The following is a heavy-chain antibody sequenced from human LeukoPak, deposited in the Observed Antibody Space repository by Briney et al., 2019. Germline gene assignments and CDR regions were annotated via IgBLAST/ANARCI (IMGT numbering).Heavy chain of an antibody. Sequence: PGGSLRLSCAASGFTFSDYYMSWIRQAPGKGLEWVSYISSSGSTIYYADSVKGRFTISRDNAKNSLYLQMNSLRAEDTAVYYCAREKAEFDWPKYYFDYWGQGTLVTVSS. CDR2: ISSSGSTI. V-gene: IGHV3-11*01. J-gene: IGHJ4*02. D-gene: IGHD3-9*01. CDR3: AREKAEFDWPKYYFDY. CDR1: GFTFSDYY.